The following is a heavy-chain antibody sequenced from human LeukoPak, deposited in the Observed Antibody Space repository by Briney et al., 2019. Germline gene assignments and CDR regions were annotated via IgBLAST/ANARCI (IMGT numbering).Heavy chain of an antibody. CDR3: ARDSEGDGYNFDT. J-gene: IGHJ5*02. Sequence: GSLGLSCAASGFTFSSYAMSWVRQAPGKELEWVSITYFGGTTYYADSVKGRFTISRDNSKNTLYLQMNSLRADDTAVYYCARDSEGDGYNFDTWGRGTLVTVSS. CDR2: TYFGGTT. CDR1: GFTFSSYA. V-gene: IGHV3-53*01. D-gene: IGHD5-24*01.